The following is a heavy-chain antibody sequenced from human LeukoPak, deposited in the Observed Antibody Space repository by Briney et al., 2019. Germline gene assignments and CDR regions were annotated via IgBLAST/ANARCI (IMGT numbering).Heavy chain of an antibody. CDR1: GGSISSGGYY. CDR3: ARGNPIDDYGDPVGHYYYGMDV. J-gene: IGHJ6*02. D-gene: IGHD4-17*01. Sequence: SETLSLTCTVSGGSISSGGYYWSWIRQHPGKGLEWIGYIYYSGSTYYNPSLKSRVTISVDTSKNQFSLKLSSVTAADTAVYYCARGNPIDDYGDPVGHYYYGMDVWGQGTTVTVSS. CDR2: IYYSGST. V-gene: IGHV4-31*03.